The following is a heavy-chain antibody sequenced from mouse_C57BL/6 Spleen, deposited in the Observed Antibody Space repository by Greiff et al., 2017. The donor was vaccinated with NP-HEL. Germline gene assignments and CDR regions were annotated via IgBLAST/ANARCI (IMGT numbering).Heavy chain of an antibody. CDR3: ARFGSSTGGAMDY. D-gene: IGHD1-1*01. J-gene: IGHJ4*01. CDR2: IYPGDGDT. V-gene: IGHV1-82*01. Sequence: QVQLQQSGPELVKPGASVKISCQASGYAFSSSWMNWVKQRPGKGLEWIGRIYPGDGDTNYNGKIKGKATLTADKSSSTAYMQLSSLTSEDSAVYFCARFGSSTGGAMDYWGQGTSVTAS. CDR1: GYAFSSSW.